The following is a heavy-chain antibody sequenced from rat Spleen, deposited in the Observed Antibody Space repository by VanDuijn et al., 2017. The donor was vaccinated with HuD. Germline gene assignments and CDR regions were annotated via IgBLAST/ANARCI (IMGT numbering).Heavy chain of an antibody. Sequence: EVQLRESGPGLVKPSQSLSLTCSVTFYSITSSYRWSWIRKFPGNKLEWMGYINSAGSTNYNPSLKSRISITRDTSKNQFFLQVNSVTTEDTATYYCGRDNNYKAYWGQGVMVTVSS. V-gene: IGHV3-3*01. D-gene: IGHD1-10*01. J-gene: IGHJ2*01. CDR1: FYSITSSYR. CDR3: GRDNNYKAY. CDR2: INSAGST.